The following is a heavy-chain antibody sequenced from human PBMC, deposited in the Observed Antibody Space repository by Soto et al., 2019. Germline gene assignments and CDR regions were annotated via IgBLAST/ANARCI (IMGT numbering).Heavy chain of an antibody. V-gene: IGHV5-10-1*01. Sequence: GESLKISCKGSGYSFTSYWITWVRQMPGKGLEWMGRIDPSNSYTNYSPSFQGHVTISGDTSISTAYLQWNSLKASDTAIYYCARRYSSLSLPDYWGQGTLVTVSS. J-gene: IGHJ4*02. D-gene: IGHD6-6*01. CDR2: IDPSNSYT. CDR1: GYSFTSYW. CDR3: ARRYSSLSLPDY.